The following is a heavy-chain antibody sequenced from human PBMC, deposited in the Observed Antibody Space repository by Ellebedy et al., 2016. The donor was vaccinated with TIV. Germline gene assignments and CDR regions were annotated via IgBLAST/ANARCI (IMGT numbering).Heavy chain of an antibody. CDR2: ISGSGGST. J-gene: IGHJ6*03. Sequence: GGSLRLSXAASGFTFSSYAMSWVRQAPGRRLEWVSAISGSGGSTHYVGSVRGRFTISRDNSKNTLYLQMTSLRAEDTAVYYCARAPTAIFAHFYYYYYYMDVWGKGTTVTVSS. V-gene: IGHV3-23*01. D-gene: IGHD2-21*02. CDR3: ARAPTAIFAHFYYYYYYMDV. CDR1: GFTFSSYA.